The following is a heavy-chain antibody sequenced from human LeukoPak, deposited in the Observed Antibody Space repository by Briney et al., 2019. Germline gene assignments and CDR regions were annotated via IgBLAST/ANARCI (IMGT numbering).Heavy chain of an antibody. J-gene: IGHJ4*02. CDR3: ARFKAGTGFDH. V-gene: IGHV4-59*08. CDR1: GGSISSYY. CDR2: ISYSGNT. Sequence: PSETLSLTCTVSGGSISSYYWGWVRQTPGKGLEWIGYISYSGNTNYNPSLKSRVTISLDTSKNQFSLRLMSVTDADTGVYFCARFKAGTGFDHWGQGTLVIVSS. D-gene: IGHD1-1*01.